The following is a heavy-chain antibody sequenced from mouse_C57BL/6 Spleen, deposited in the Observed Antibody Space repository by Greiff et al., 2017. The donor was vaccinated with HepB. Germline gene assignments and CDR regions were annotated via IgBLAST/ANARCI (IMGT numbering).Heavy chain of an antibody. J-gene: IGHJ3*01. D-gene: IGHD1-1*01. V-gene: IGHV1-47*01. CDR1: GYTFTTYP. CDR2: FHPYNDDT. Sequence: QVQLQQSGAELVKPGASVKMSCKASGYTFTTYPIEWMKQNHGKSLEWIGNFHPYNDDTKYNEKFKGKATLTVETSSSTVYLELSRLTSDDSAVYYCAIFYYYGSSPFAYWGQGTLVTVSA. CDR3: AIFYYYGSSPFAY.